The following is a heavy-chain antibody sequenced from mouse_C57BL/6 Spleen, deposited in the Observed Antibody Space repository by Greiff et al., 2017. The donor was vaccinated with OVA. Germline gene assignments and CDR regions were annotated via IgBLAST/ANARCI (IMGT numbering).Heavy chain of an antibody. CDR3: ARSSDYSYYFDY. CDR2: IYPGSGST. Sequence: QVQLQQPGAELVKPGASVKMSCKASGYTFTSYWITWVKQRPGQGLEWIGDIYPGSGSTNYNEKFKSKATLTVDTSSRTAYMQLSSLTSEDSAVYYCARSSDYSYYFDYWGQGTTLTVSS. J-gene: IGHJ2*01. V-gene: IGHV1-55*01. D-gene: IGHD2-4*01. CDR1: GYTFTSYW.